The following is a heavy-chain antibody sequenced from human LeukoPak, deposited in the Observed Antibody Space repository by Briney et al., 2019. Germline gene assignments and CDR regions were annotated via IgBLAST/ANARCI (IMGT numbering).Heavy chain of an antibody. CDR3: ARPSGDXYGSGSYPFDY. V-gene: IGHV5-51*01. Sequence: SXXXSGYSFTSYWIGWVRQLPGKGLEWMGIIYPGDSDTRYSPSFQGQVTISADKSISTAYLQRSSLKASDTAMYYCARPSGDXYGSGSYPFDYWGQGTLVTVSS. D-gene: IGHD3-10*01. J-gene: IGHJ4*02. CDR1: GYSFTSYW. CDR2: IYPGDSDT.